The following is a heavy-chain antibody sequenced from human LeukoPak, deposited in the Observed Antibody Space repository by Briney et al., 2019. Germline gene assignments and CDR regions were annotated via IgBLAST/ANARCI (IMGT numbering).Heavy chain of an antibody. D-gene: IGHD3-10*01. Sequence: PGGSLRLSCAASGFTFSSYAMSWVRQAPGKGLEWVSAISGSGGSTYYADSVKGRFTISRDNSKNTLYLQMNSLRAEDTAVYYCAKGRAITMVRGVSFWGQGTLVTVSS. J-gene: IGHJ4*02. CDR1: GFTFSSYA. CDR3: AKGRAITMVRGVSF. V-gene: IGHV3-23*01. CDR2: ISGSGGST.